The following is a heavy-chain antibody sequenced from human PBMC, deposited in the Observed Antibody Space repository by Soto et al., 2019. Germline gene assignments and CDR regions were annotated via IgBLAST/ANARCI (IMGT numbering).Heavy chain of an antibody. D-gene: IGHD3-22*01. Sequence: PGGSLRLSCAASGFTFSSYGMHWVRQAPGKGLEWVAGIWYDGSNKYYADSVKGRFTISRDNSKNTLYLQMNSLRAEDTAVYYFVRDSYVIRVARGAFDIWGQGTMVTVSS. CDR2: IWYDGSNK. V-gene: IGHV3-33*01. CDR3: VRDSYVIRVARGAFDI. CDR1: GFTFSSYG. J-gene: IGHJ3*02.